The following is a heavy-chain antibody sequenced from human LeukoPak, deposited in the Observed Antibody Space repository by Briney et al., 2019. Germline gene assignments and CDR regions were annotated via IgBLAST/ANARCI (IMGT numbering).Heavy chain of an antibody. J-gene: IGHJ4*02. D-gene: IGHD4-23*01. Sequence: GGSLRLSCAASGFTFSSYWMSWVRQAPGKGLEWVANIKQDGSEKYYVDSVKGRFTISRDNAKNSLYLQMNSLRAEDTAVYYCARERYDYGGYYFDYWGQGTLVTVSS. CDR3: ARERYDYGGYYFDY. V-gene: IGHV3-7*01. CDR2: IKQDGSEK. CDR1: GFTFSSYW.